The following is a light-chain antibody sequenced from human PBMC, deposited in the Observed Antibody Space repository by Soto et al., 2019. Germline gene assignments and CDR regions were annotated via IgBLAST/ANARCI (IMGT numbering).Light chain of an antibody. J-gene: IGKJ5*01. V-gene: IGKV3-20*01. CDR2: GAS. Sequence: EIVLTQSPGTLSLSPGERATLSCRASQSVTSTYLGWYQQKPGQAPSLLIYGASSRATGIPDRCSGSGSGTDFTLTISRLEPEDFAVYYCQQYVSPPITFGQGTRLEIK. CDR1: QSVTSTY. CDR3: QQYVSPPIT.